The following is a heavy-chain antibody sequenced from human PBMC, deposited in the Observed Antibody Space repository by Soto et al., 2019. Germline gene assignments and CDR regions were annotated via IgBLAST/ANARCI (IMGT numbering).Heavy chain of an antibody. J-gene: IGHJ3*01. CDR2: ISVSGDYK. Sequence: QVQLVESGGGLVKPGGSLRLSCVGSGFNFSDHYMNWIRQAPGKGLEWISYISVSGDYKNYAGSVQGRFTVSRDNAKNSLYVQMSSLRAEDTAVYYCARSPHVFDPFDVWGQGTMVTVSS. CDR3: ARSPHVFDPFDV. CDR1: GFNFSDHY. D-gene: IGHD3-16*01. V-gene: IGHV3-11*05.